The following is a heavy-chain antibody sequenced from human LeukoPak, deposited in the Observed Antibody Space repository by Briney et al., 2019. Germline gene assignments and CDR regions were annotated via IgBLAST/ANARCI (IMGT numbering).Heavy chain of an antibody. CDR2: ISGSGGST. CDR3: AIDPTAMHRGYFDY. CDR1: GFTFSSYA. Sequence: GGSLRLSCAASGFTFSSYAMSWVRQAPGKGLEWVSAISGSGGSTYYADSVKGRFTISRDNSKNTLYLQMNSLRAEDTAVYYCAIDPTAMHRGYFDYWGQGTLVTVSS. V-gene: IGHV3-23*01. J-gene: IGHJ4*02. D-gene: IGHD5-18*01.